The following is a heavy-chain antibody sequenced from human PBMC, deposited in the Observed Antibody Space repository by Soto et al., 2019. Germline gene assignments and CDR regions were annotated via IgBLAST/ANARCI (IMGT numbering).Heavy chain of an antibody. CDR3: ARPYYYGPRGYYYGMDV. CDR1: GYSFTSYW. V-gene: IGHV5-51*01. CDR2: IYPGDSDT. J-gene: IGHJ6*02. Sequence: PGESLKISSQGSGYSFTSYWIGWVRQMPGKGLEWMGIIYPGDSDTRYSPSFQGQVTISADKSISTAYLQWSSLKASDTAMYYCARPYYYGPRGYYYGMDVWGQGTTVTVSS. D-gene: IGHD3-10*01.